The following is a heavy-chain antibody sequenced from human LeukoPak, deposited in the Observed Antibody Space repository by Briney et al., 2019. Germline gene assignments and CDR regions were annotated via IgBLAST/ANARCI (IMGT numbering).Heavy chain of an antibody. CDR3: AKGRGYSYGYPLDY. CDR1: GFTFSSYA. J-gene: IGHJ4*02. Sequence: PGGSLRLSCAASGFTFSSYAMNWVRQAPGKGLEWVSAISGSGGSTYYADSVKGRFTISRDNSKNTLYLQMNSLRAEDTAVYYCAKGRGYSYGYPLDYWGQGTLVTVSS. V-gene: IGHV3-23*01. CDR2: ISGSGGST. D-gene: IGHD5-18*01.